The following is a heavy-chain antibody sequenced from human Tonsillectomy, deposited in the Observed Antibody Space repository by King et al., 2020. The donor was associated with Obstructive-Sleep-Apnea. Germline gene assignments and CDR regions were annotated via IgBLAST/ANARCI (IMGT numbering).Heavy chain of an antibody. CDR2: IGYDGSNK. J-gene: IGHJ4*02. CDR3: AKDKDSIAY. CDR1: GFSFTYYA. V-gene: IGHV3-30*02. D-gene: IGHD6-13*01. Sequence: VQLVEYGGGVVQPGGSLRLSCAASGFSFTYYAMPWVRQAPGKGREWGTFIGYDGSNKYYADSVKGRFTISRDNSKNTLYLQMNNLRAEDTAVYYCAKDKDSIAYWGQGTLVTVSS.